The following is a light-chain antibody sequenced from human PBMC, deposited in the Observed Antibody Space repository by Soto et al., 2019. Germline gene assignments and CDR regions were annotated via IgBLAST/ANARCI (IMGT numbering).Light chain of an antibody. J-gene: IGKJ5*01. Sequence: EIVMTQSPATLSVSPGERATLSCRASQSVSSNLAWYQQKPGQAPRLLIYGASTRATGIPARFSGSGSGTEFNLTISSLQSEDFAVYYCQQYNNWPPNTFGQGTQLEIK. CDR3: QQYNNWPPNT. V-gene: IGKV3-15*01. CDR1: QSVSSN. CDR2: GAS.